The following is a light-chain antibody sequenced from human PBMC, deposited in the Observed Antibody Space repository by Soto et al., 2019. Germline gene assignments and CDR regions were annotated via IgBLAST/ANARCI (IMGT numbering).Light chain of an antibody. CDR3: QQYDDWPRT. J-gene: IGKJ1*01. Sequence: EVVMTQSPGTLCVSPGGRATLSCRASRSLTTNLAWYQKKPGQAPRLLIHDASTRATGIPARFSGSGSGTEFTLTISSLQSEDFAVYYCQQYDDWPRTFGQGTKVDIK. CDR2: DAS. CDR1: RSLTTN. V-gene: IGKV3-15*01.